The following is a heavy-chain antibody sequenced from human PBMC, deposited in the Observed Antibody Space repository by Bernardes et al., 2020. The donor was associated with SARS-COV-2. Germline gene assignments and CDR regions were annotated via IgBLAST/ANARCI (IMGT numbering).Heavy chain of an antibody. CDR3: ASSYSSGWYPKGDYYGMDV. V-gene: IGHV4-61*01. D-gene: IGHD6-19*01. CDR2: IYYSGST. CDR1: GGSVSSGSYY. Sequence: LSLTCAVSGGSVSSGSYYWSWIRQPPGKGLEWIGYIYYSGSTNYNPSLKSRVTISVDTSKNQFSLKLSSVTAADTAVYYCASSYSSGWYPKGDYYGMDVWGQGTTVTVSS. J-gene: IGHJ6*02.